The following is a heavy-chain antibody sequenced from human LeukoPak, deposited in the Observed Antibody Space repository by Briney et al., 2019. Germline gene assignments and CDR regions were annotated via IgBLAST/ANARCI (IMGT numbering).Heavy chain of an antibody. J-gene: IGHJ4*02. V-gene: IGHV3-7*01. Sequence: GGSLRLSCAASGFTFSSFWMSWVRQAPGKGLEWVANIKQDGSEKYYVNSVKGRFTISRDNAKNSPYLQTDSLRAEDTAVYFCARAKSFDYWGQGTLVTVSS. CDR3: ARAKSFDY. CDR2: IKQDGSEK. CDR1: GFTFSSFW.